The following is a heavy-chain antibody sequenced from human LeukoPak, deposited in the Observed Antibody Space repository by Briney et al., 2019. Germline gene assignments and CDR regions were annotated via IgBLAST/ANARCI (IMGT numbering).Heavy chain of an antibody. D-gene: IGHD2-21*01. Sequence: ASVKVSCKASGYTFTSYGISWVRQAPGQGLEWMGWISAYNGNTNYAQKLQGRVTMTTDTSTSTAYMELRSLRSDNTAVYYCARRIHIVVAPKPNDAFDIWGQGTMVTVSS. V-gene: IGHV1-18*01. CDR1: GYTFTSYG. J-gene: IGHJ3*02. CDR3: ARRIHIVVAPKPNDAFDI. CDR2: ISAYNGNT.